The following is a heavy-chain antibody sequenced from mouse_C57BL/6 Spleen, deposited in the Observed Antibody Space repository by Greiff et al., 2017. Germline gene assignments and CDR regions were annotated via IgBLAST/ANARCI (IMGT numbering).Heavy chain of an antibody. CDR2: IDPSDSYT. CDR3: ARFGDWDGPFAY. V-gene: IGHV1-69*01. Sequence: QVQLQQPGAELVLPGASVKLSCKASGYTFTSYWMHWVKQRPGQGLEWIGEIDPSDSYTNYNQKFKGKSTLTVDKSSSTAYMQLSSLTSEDSAVYYCARFGDWDGPFAYWGQGTLVTVSA. J-gene: IGHJ3*01. CDR1: GYTFTSYW. D-gene: IGHD4-1*01.